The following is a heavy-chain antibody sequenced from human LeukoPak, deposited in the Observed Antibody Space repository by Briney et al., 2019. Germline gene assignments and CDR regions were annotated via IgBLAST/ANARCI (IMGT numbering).Heavy chain of an antibody. D-gene: IGHD2-2*01. CDR3: ARKYCSSTSCYPDAFDI. J-gene: IGHJ3*02. CDR2: INHSGST. CDR1: GGSFSGSD. Sequence: SEPLSLTCAVHGGSFSGSDGSWIRQPPGKGMEWIGEINHSGSTNYNPSLKSRVNISVDTSKNQFSLKLSSVTAADTAVYYCARKYCSSTSCYPDAFDIWGQGTMGTVSS. V-gene: IGHV4-34*01.